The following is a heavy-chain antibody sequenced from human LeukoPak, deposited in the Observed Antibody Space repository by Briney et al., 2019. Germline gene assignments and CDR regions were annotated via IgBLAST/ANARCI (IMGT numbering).Heavy chain of an antibody. J-gene: IGHJ3*02. CDR3: AREAAARHDAFDI. D-gene: IGHD6-13*01. CDR1: GFTFSSYA. V-gene: IGHV3-23*01. CDR2: ISGSGGST. Sequence: GGSLRLSCAASGFTFSSYAMSWVRQAPGKGLEWVSAISGSGGSTYYADSVKGRFTISRDNAKNSLYLQMNSLRAEDTAVYYCAREAAARHDAFDIWGQGTMVTVSS.